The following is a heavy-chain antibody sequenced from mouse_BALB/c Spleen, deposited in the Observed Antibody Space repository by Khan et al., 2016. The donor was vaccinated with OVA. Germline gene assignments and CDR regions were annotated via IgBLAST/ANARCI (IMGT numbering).Heavy chain of an antibody. J-gene: IGHJ3*01. CDR1: GFTFSSFG. D-gene: IGHD1-1*01. CDR3: ARRRSSYAWFAY. Sequence: EVQLVESGGGLVQPGGSRKLSCAASGFTFSSFGMHWVRQAPEKGLEWVAYISSGSNTIYYADTVKGRFTLSRDNPKTTLFLQMASLWSADTAMYYCARRRSSYAWFAYWGQGTLVTVSA. CDR2: ISSGSNTI. V-gene: IGHV5-17*02.